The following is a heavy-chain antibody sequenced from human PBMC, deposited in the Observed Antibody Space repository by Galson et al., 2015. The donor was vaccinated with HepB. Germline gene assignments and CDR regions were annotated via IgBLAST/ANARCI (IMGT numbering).Heavy chain of an antibody. CDR2: TNSRGEST. CDR1: GFAFSSYA. J-gene: IGHJ4*02. Sequence: SLRLSCAASGFAFSSYAMNWVRQAPGKGLEWVTTTNSRGESTQYADSVRGRFTISRGNPKNTAYLQMNSLRVEDTAVYYCAKSKQWLALLDYWGQGTLVTVSS. V-gene: IGHV3-23*01. CDR3: AKSKQWLALLDY. D-gene: IGHD6-19*01.